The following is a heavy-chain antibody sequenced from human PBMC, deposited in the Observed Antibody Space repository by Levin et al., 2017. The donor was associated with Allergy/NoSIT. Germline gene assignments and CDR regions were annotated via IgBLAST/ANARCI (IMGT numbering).Heavy chain of an antibody. CDR3: AREGASGSYFNM. Sequence: ASVKVSCAASGFTFSSYSMNWVRQAPGKGLEWVSYISSSSGSTYYADPVKGRFTISRDNAKNSLYLQMNSLRDEDTAVYYCAREGASGSYFNMWGQGTLVTVSS. D-gene: IGHD3-10*01. CDR2: ISSSSGST. V-gene: IGHV3-48*02. CDR1: GFTFSSYS. J-gene: IGHJ4*02.